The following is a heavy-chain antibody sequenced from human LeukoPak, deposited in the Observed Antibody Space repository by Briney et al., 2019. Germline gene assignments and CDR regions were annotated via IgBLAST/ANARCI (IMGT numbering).Heavy chain of an antibody. CDR2: IYSGGST. CDR3: ARATNYYYDTSGYAPDFDF. Sequence: GGSLRLSCVASGFTFGNYAMGWLRQAPGKGLEWVSVIYSGGSTYYADSVKGRFTISRDNSQNTLFLQMNSLRAEDSALYYWARATNYYYDTSGYAPDFDFWGQGTLVTVSS. D-gene: IGHD3-22*01. CDR1: GFTFGNYA. J-gene: IGHJ4*02. V-gene: IGHV3-53*05.